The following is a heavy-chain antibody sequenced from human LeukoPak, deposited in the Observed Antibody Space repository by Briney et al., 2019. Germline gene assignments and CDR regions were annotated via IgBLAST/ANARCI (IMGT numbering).Heavy chain of an antibody. J-gene: IGHJ4*02. CDR1: GYTFTDYS. D-gene: IGHD1-26*01. CDR2: ITPKNGDT. V-gene: IGHV1-2*02. CDR3: AREIVHSGGDC. Sequence: ASVTVSFKASGYTFTDYSIHWVRQAPGQGLEWMGWITPKNGDTSYTQKFQGRVTMTRDTSISTAHMELSRLTSDDTAVYYCAREIVHSGGDCWGQGTLVIVSS.